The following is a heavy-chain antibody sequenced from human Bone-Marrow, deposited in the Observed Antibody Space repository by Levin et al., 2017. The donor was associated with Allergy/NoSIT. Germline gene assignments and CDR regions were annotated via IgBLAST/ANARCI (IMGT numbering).Heavy chain of an antibody. J-gene: IGHJ4*02. D-gene: IGHD5-12*01. Sequence: GGSLRLSCVASGFTFSSHWMDWVRQAPGEGLVWLSHINTDGSYMTYADSVKGRFTISRDNAKNTVYLQMNSLRAEDTAVYYCARGLIVAGGIDYWGQGTLVTVSS. V-gene: IGHV3-74*01. CDR1: GFTFSSHW. CDR3: ARGLIVAGGIDY. CDR2: INTDGSYM.